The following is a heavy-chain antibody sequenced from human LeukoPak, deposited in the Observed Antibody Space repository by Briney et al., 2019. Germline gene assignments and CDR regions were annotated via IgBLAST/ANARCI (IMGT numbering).Heavy chain of an antibody. D-gene: IGHD3-3*01. Sequence: GGSLRLSCAASGFTFSSYAMSWVRQAPRKGLEWVSGSGSGGSTYYADSVKGRFTISRDNSKNTLYLQMNSLRAEDTAVYYCAKDFWSGYYPNCWGQGTLVTVSS. CDR2: SGSGGST. CDR1: GFTFSSYA. CDR3: AKDFWSGYYPNC. V-gene: IGHV3-23*01. J-gene: IGHJ4*02.